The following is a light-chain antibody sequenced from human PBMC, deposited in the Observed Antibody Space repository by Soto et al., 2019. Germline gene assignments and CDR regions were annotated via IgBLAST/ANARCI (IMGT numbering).Light chain of an antibody. Sequence: QSVLTQPPSVSAAPGQKVTISCSGSSSNIGNNYVSWYQHLPGTAPKLLIYDDDKRPSGIPDRFSGSKSGTSATLGITGLQTGDEADYYCGTWDNSLSAFVFGTGTKLT. J-gene: IGLJ1*01. CDR2: DDD. V-gene: IGLV1-51*01. CDR3: GTWDNSLSAFV. CDR1: SSNIGNNY.